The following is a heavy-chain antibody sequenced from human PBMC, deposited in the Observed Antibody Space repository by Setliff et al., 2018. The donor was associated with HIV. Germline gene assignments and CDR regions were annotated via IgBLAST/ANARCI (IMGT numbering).Heavy chain of an antibody. V-gene: IGHV1-3*01. CDR3: AYDSSGYYLSFDY. D-gene: IGHD3-22*01. CDR1: GYTFTSYA. CDR2: INAGNGNT. J-gene: IGHJ4*02. Sequence: ASVKVSCKASGYTFTSYAVHWVRQAPGQRLEWMGWINAGNGNTKYSQNIQDRVTITRDTSASTAYMELSSLRSEDTAVYYCAYDSSGYYLSFDYWGQGTLVTVSS.